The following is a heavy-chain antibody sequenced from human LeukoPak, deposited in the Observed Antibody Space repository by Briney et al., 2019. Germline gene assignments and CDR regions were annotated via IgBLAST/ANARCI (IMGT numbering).Heavy chain of an antibody. V-gene: IGHV3-72*01. CDR3: ATHSYNEDY. CDR2: SRNKGFIYTT. D-gene: IGHD3-10*01. J-gene: IGHJ4*02. Sequence: GGSLRLSCAASGFTFSDHYIDWVRQAPGKGLEWVGRSRNKGFIYTTAYAASVKGRFTISRDDSKNSVHLQMNGLKIEDTAVYYCATHSYNEDYWGQGPLVTVSS. CDR1: GFTFSDHY.